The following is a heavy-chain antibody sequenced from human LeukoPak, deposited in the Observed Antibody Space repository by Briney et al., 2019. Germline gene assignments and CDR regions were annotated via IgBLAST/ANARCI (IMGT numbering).Heavy chain of an antibody. D-gene: IGHD3-22*01. V-gene: IGHV3-11*06. J-gene: IGHJ4*02. CDR2: ISSSSSYI. CDR3: ARDYYDSSGSPPGGY. CDR1: GFTFSDYY. Sequence: GGSLRLSCAASGFTFSDYYMSWIRQAPGKGLEWVSSISSSSSYIYYADSVKGRFTISRDNAKNSLYLQMNSLRAEDTAVYYCARDYYDSSGSPPGGYWGQGTLVTVSS.